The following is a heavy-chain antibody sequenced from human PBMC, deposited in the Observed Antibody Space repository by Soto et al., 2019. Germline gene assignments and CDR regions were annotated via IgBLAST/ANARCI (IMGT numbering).Heavy chain of an antibody. CDR1: GYSFNDYY. CDR2: INPNSGVT. J-gene: IGHJ6*03. CDR3: ARESGGATATLDYYYFYMDV. V-gene: IGHV1-2*04. Sequence: ASVNVSCKSSGYSFNDYYLHWVRQAPGQGLEWMGWINPNSGVTKYAQKFQGWVTMTRDTSIRTVYMELSRLRSDDTAVYYCARESGGATATLDYYYFYMDVWGKGTTVTVSS. D-gene: IGHD5-12*01.